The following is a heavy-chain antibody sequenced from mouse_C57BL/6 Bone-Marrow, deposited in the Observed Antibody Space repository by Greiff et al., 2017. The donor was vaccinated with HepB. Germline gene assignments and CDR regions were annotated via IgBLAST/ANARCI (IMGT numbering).Heavy chain of an antibody. V-gene: IGHV1-81*01. J-gene: IGHJ4*01. CDR1: GYTFTSYG. Sequence: QVQLQQSGAELARPGASVKLSCKASGYTFTSYGISWVKQRPGQGLEWIGEIYPRSGNTYYNEKFKGKATLTADKSSSTAYMELRSLTSEDSAVYFCARDYYGSSGYYAMDYWGQGTSVTVSS. D-gene: IGHD1-1*01. CDR2: IYPRSGNT. CDR3: ARDYYGSSGYYAMDY.